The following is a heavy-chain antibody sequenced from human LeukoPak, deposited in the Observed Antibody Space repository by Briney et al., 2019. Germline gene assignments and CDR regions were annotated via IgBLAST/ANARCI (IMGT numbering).Heavy chain of an antibody. J-gene: IGHJ6*03. CDR1: GGSISSYY. D-gene: IGHD6-13*01. Sequence: SETLSLTCTVSGGSISSYYWSWIRQPAGKGLGWIGRIYTSGSTNYHPPLKSRVTMSVDTSKNQFSLKLSSVTAADTAVYYCARGQEQQLVPVPFYYMDVWGKGTTVTVSS. CDR2: IYTSGST. CDR3: ARGQEQQLVPVPFYYMDV. V-gene: IGHV4-4*07.